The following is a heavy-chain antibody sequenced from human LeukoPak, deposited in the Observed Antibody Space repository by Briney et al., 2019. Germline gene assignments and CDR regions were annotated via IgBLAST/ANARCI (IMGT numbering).Heavy chain of an antibody. CDR3: AREIWSSGWPALGAYYYGMDV. D-gene: IGHD6-19*01. CDR1: GFTFRSNA. CDR2: ISGSGDNT. J-gene: IGHJ6*02. V-gene: IGHV3-23*01. Sequence: RGSLRLSCAASGFTFRSNAMSWVRQAPGKGLEWVSAISGSGDNTYYADSVKGRFTISRDNSKNTLYLQMNSLRAEDTAVYYCAREIWSSGWPALGAYYYGMDVWGQGTTVTVSS.